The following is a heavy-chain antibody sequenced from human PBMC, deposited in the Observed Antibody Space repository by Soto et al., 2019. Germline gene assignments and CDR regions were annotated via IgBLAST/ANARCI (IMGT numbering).Heavy chain of an antibody. CDR2: INAGNGNT. Sequence: ASVKVSCKASGYTFTSYAMHWVRQAPGQRLEWMGWINAGNGNTKYSQKFQGRVTITRDTSASTAYMELSSLRSEDTAVYYCARVRGLTFIAVGYWGQGTLVTVSS. J-gene: IGHJ4*02. D-gene: IGHD6-19*01. CDR3: ARVRGLTFIAVGY. V-gene: IGHV1-3*01. CDR1: GYTFTSYA.